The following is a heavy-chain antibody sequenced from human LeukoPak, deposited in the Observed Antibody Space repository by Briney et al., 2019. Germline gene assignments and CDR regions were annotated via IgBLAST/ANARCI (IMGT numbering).Heavy chain of an antibody. V-gene: IGHV3-21*06. CDR3: ARDYSSGWFGNGAY. Sequence: GGSLRLSCSGSGFTFRSYTMKWVRQAPGKGLEWVSSIDGDGTLKYYADSLKGRFTISRDNANNSVYLQMNSLTADDSGLYFCARDYSSGWFGNGAYWGQGTRVLVSS. D-gene: IGHD6-19*01. CDR2: IDGDGTLK. J-gene: IGHJ4*02. CDR1: GFTFRSYT.